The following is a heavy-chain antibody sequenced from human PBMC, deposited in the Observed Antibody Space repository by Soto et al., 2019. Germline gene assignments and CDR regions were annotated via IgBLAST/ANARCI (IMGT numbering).Heavy chain of an antibody. V-gene: IGHV1-69*12. D-gene: IGHD6-19*01. CDR3: AQTLGLAVAGPGRFDL. Sequence: QVQLVQSGAEVKKYGSSVKVSCKASGGTFSRYAISWVRQAPGQGLEWMGGITPMFGTANYAQRFQGRVTITADESTSTAYMQLSSLSSDDTAVYCCAQTLGLAVAGPGRFDLWGRGTLVTVSS. CDR2: ITPMFGTA. CDR1: GGTFSRYA. J-gene: IGHJ2*01.